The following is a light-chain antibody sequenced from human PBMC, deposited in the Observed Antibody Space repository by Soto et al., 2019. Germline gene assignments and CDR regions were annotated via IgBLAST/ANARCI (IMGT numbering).Light chain of an antibody. V-gene: IGKV1-39*01. CDR3: QQSYTTPIT. Sequence: IQMTQNPSSLSASVGDRVIITCRASQTISSHLNWYQQKPGKAPNLLVYAASSLQSGVPSRFTGSGSGTDFTLTISSLQPEDFATYFCQQSYTTPITFGQGTRLEIK. CDR2: AAS. CDR1: QTISSH. J-gene: IGKJ5*01.